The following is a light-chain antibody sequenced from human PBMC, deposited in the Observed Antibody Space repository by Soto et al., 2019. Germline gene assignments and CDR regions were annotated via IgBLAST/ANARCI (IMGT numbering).Light chain of an antibody. CDR3: QQYNSYSSYP. CDR1: QSISSW. Sequence: DIQMTQSPSTLSASVGDRVTITCRASQSISSWLAWYQQKPGKAPKLLIYDASSLESGVPSRFSGSGSGTEFTLTISSRQPDDFATYYCQQYNSYSSYPFGQGTKLEIK. V-gene: IGKV1-5*01. CDR2: DAS. J-gene: IGKJ2*01.